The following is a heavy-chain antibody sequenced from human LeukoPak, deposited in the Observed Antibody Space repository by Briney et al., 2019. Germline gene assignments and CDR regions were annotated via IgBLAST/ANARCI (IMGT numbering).Heavy chain of an antibody. J-gene: IGHJ5*02. CDR1: GFTFSTYG. D-gene: IGHD2-8*01. CDR2: IRYDGSNK. V-gene: IGHV3-30*02. Sequence: GGSLRLSCAASGFTFSTYGMHWVRQAPGKGLEWVAFIRYDGSNKYYADSVKGRFTISRDNSKHTLYLQMNSLRAEDTAVYYCARDQEDIVLMVYAIGGVFDPWGQGTLVTVSS. CDR3: ARDQEDIVLMVYAIGGVFDP.